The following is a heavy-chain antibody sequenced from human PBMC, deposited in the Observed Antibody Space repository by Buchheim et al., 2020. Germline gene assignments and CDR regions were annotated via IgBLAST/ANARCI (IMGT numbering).Heavy chain of an antibody. J-gene: IGHJ4*02. CDR3: ASYGGDELDY. V-gene: IGHV4-30-4*01. CDR1: GGPISSDGYY. CDR2: IYYSGTT. Sequence: QVQLQESGPGLVKPSQTLSLTCTVSGGPISSDGYYWGWIRQPPRKGLEWIGYIYYSGTTYYKPSLKSRVSISVDRSKNQFSLNLSSVTAADTAVYYCASYGGDELDYWGQGTL. D-gene: IGHD2-21*02.